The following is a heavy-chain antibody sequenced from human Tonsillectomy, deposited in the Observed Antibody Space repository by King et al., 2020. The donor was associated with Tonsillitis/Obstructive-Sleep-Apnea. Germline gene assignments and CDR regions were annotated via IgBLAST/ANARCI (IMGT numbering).Heavy chain of an antibody. Sequence: QLQESGPGLVKPSETLSLTCTVSGGSISSYYWSWLRQPPGKGLEWIGYIYYSGSTNYNPSLKSRVTISVDTSKNQFSLKLSSVTAADTAVYYCARESNYYTFDYWGQGTLVTVSS. CDR3: ARESNYYTFDY. CDR2: IYYSGST. CDR1: GGSISSYY. D-gene: IGHD4-11*01. J-gene: IGHJ4*02. V-gene: IGHV4-59*01.